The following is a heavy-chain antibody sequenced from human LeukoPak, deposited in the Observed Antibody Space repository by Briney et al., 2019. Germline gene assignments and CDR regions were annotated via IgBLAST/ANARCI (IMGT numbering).Heavy chain of an antibody. Sequence: ASVKVSCKASGGTYSSYAISWVRQAPGQGLEWMGGIIPIFGTANYAQKFQGRVTITADESTSTAYMELSSLRSEDTAVYYCARGPYAVVVPVAPFDYWGQGTLVTVSS. CDR1: GGTYSSYA. V-gene: IGHV1-69*01. CDR3: ARGPYAVVVPVAPFDY. CDR2: IIPIFGTA. J-gene: IGHJ4*02. D-gene: IGHD2-2*01.